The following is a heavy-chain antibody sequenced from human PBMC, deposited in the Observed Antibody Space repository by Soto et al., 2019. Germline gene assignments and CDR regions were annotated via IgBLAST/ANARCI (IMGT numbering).Heavy chain of an antibody. V-gene: IGHV4-39*01. Sequence: PSETLSLTCTVSGGSISSSSYYWGWIRQPPGKGLEWIGSIYYSGSTYYNPSLKSRVTISVDTSKNQFSLKLSSVTAADTAVYYCARQGLSTWIQLWTAFDPWGQGTLVTVSS. CDR1: GGSISSSSYY. CDR2: IYYSGST. J-gene: IGHJ5*02. D-gene: IGHD5-18*01. CDR3: ARQGLSTWIQLWTAFDP.